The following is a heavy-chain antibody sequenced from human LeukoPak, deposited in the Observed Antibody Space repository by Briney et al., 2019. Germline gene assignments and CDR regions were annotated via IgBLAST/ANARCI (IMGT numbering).Heavy chain of an antibody. CDR3: AKGSFTIVQGVPSEYFQD. CDR1: GFTFSSDA. D-gene: IGHD3-10*01. Sequence: GGSLRLSCAAPGFTFSSDAMSWVRQVPGQGLDWVSAISGSGGRVYYADSVKGRFNISRDKSTNTVSLQINSLRTEDTRVYYSAKGSFTIVQGVPSEYFQDWGQGSLVIVSS. CDR2: ISGSGGRV. J-gene: IGHJ1*01. V-gene: IGHV3-23*01.